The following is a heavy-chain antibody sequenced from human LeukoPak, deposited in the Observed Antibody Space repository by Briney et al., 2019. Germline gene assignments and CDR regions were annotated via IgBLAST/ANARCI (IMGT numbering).Heavy chain of an antibody. CDR1: GYTFTSYG. J-gene: IGHJ3*02. Sequence: ASVKVSCKASGYTFTSYGISWVRQAPGQGLEWMGWISAYNGNTNYAQKLQGRVTMTTDTSTSTAYMELRSLRSDDTAVYYCARYYYDSSGSLHDAFDIWGQGTMVTVSS. CDR2: ISAYNGNT. CDR3: ARYYYDSSGSLHDAFDI. D-gene: IGHD3-22*01. V-gene: IGHV1-18*01.